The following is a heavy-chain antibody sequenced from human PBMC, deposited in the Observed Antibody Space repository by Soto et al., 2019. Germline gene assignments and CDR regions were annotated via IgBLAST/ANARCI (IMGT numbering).Heavy chain of an antibody. CDR2: INHSGST. Sequence: PSETLSLTCAVYGGSFSGYYWSWIRQPPGKGLEWIGEINHSGSTNYNPSLKSRVTISVDTSKNQFSLKLSSVTAADTAVYYCASDYGDYGLGYWGQGTLVTVSS. CDR1: GGSFSGYY. V-gene: IGHV4-34*01. CDR3: ASDYGDYGLGY. D-gene: IGHD4-17*01. J-gene: IGHJ4*02.